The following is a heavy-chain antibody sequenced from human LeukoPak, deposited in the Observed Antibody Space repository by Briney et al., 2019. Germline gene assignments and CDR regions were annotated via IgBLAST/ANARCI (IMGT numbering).Heavy chain of an antibody. CDR3: SREWEGYVDY. CDR2: IRSKAYGGTT. V-gene: IGHV3-49*03. D-gene: IGHD1-26*01. J-gene: IGHJ4*02. CDR1: GFTFSDYY. Sequence: GGSLRLSCAASGFTFSDYYMSWIRQAPGKGLEWVGFIRSKAYGGTTEYAASVKDRFTISRDDSKSIAYLQMNSLKTEDTAVYYCSREWEGYVDYWGQGTLVTVSS.